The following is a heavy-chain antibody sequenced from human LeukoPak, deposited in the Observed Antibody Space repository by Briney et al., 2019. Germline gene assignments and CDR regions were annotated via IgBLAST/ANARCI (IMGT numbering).Heavy chain of an antibody. CDR2: INPNSGGT. CDR1: GHTFTGYY. Sequence: ASVKVSCKASGHTFTGYYMHWVRQAPGQGLEWMGWINPNSGGTNYAQKFQGRVTMTRDTSISTAYMELSRLRSDDTAVYYCARAEWDRAWFDPWGQGTLVTASS. J-gene: IGHJ5*02. D-gene: IGHD1-26*01. CDR3: ARAEWDRAWFDP. V-gene: IGHV1-2*02.